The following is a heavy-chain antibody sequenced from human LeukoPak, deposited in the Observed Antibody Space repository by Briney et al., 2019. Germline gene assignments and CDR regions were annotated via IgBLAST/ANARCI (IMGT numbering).Heavy chain of an antibody. CDR2: IYSGGNT. CDR3: ARGNYSDSRGLDY. V-gene: IGHV3-66*02. D-gene: IGHD3-22*01. J-gene: IGHJ4*02. CDR1: GFSFSSYG. Sequence: AGGSLRLSCAASGFSFSSYGMSWVRQAPGKGLEWVSIIYSGGNTYYADSVKGRFTISRDNSKNTLYLQMNSLRVEDTAVYYCARGNYSDSRGLDYWGQGTLVTVSS.